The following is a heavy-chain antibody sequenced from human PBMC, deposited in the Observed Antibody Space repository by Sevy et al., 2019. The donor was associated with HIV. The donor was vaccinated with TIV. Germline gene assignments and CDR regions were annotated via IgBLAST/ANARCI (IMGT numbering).Heavy chain of an antibody. V-gene: IGHV3-7*01. J-gene: IGHJ4*02. Sequence: GGSLRLSCVVSGLTFSNYWMTWVRQAPGKGLEWVANIKEDGSEKYYLFSVKDRFTISRDNAKNSLFLQLNSLRVDDTGVYYCATGPGLWGQGTLVTVSS. D-gene: IGHD1-1*01. CDR1: GLTFSNYW. CDR2: IKEDGSEK. CDR3: ATGPGL.